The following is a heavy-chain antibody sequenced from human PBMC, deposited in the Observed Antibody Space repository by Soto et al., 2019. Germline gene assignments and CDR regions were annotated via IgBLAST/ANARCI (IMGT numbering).Heavy chain of an antibody. CDR3: AKDKRVRRRATGGDAFDI. Sequence: GGSLRLSCAASGFTFSSYAMSWVRQAPGKGLEWVSAISGSGGSTYYADSVKGRFTISRDNSKNTLYLQMNSLRAEDTAVYYCAKDKRVRRRATGGDAFDIWGQGTMVTVSS. V-gene: IGHV3-23*01. J-gene: IGHJ3*02. CDR1: GFTFSSYA. CDR2: ISGSGGST. D-gene: IGHD1-26*01.